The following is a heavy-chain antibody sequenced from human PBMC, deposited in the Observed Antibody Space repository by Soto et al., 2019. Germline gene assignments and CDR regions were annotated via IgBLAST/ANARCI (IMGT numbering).Heavy chain of an antibody. D-gene: IGHD2-21*02. CDR2: IYHSGST. CDR3: ARVGPYCGGDCYSPPP. CDR1: GYSIRSGYY. V-gene: IGHV4-38-2*02. J-gene: IGHJ5*02. Sequence: SETLSLTCTVSGYSIRSGYYWGWIRQPPGKGLEWIGTIYHSGSTYYNPSLKSRVTISVDASENHFSLKLSSVTAADTAVYYCARVGPYCGGDCYSPPPWGQGTLVTVSS.